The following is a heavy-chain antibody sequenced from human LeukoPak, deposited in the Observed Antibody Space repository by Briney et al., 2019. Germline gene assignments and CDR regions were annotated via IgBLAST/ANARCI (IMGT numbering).Heavy chain of an antibody. Sequence: ASVKVSCKASGYTFTSYGISWVRQASGQGLEWMGWISAYNGNTNYAQKLQGRVTMTADTSTTTGYMELRSLRSDDTAVYYCARGRYDSSPPDSWGQGTLVTVSS. V-gene: IGHV1-18*01. CDR3: ARGRYDSSPPDS. D-gene: IGHD3-22*01. J-gene: IGHJ4*02. CDR2: ISAYNGNT. CDR1: GYTFTSYG.